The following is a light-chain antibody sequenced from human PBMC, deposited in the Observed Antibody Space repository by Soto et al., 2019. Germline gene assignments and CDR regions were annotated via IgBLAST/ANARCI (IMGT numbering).Light chain of an antibody. V-gene: IGLV2-14*01. Sequence: QSVLTQPASVSGSPGQSITISCTGTSSDVGGYNYVSWYQQHPGKAPKLMIYDVSYRPSGVSNRFSGSKSGNTASLTISGLQAEDEADYYCSSYTSSSTLDYVFGTGTKATVL. CDR2: DVS. CDR3: SSYTSSSTLDYV. J-gene: IGLJ1*01. CDR1: SSDVGGYNY.